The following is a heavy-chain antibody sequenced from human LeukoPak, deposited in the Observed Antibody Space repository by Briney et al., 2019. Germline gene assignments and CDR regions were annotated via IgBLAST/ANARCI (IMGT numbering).Heavy chain of an antibody. CDR1: GYSINSGYY. CDR2: IYHSGST. J-gene: IGHJ4*02. Sequence: PSQTLSLTCGVSGYSINSGYYWGWIRQPPGKGLEWIGSIYHSGSTYYNPSLKSRVTISVDTSKNQFCLKLTSVTAADTAVYYCARAASIAVASPGTFDYWGQGTLVTVSS. D-gene: IGHD6-19*01. CDR3: ARAASIAVASPGTFDY. V-gene: IGHV4-38-2*01.